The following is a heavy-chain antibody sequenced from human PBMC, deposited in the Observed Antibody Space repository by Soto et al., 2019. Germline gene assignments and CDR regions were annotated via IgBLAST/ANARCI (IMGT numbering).Heavy chain of an antibody. V-gene: IGHV1-58*01. Sequence: GASVKVSCKASGFTFTSSAVQWVRQARGQRLEWIGWIVVGSGNTNYAQKFQERATITRDMSTSTAYMELSSLRSEDTAVYYCAAPHLNRRSWSYTFDYWGQGTLVTVSS. J-gene: IGHJ4*02. CDR3: AAPHLNRRSWSYTFDY. CDR1: GFTFTSSA. D-gene: IGHD6-13*01. CDR2: IVVGSGNT.